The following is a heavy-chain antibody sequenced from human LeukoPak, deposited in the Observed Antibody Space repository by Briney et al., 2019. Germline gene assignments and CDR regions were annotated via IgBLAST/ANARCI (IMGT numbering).Heavy chain of an antibody. D-gene: IGHD2-8*01. CDR1: GFTFSSYA. CDR2: ISYDGSNK. CDR3: ARESQRGYYMFYYGMDV. V-gene: IGHV3-30-3*01. J-gene: IGHJ6*02. Sequence: SLRLSCAASGFTFSSYAMHWVRQAPGKGLEWVAVISYDGSNKYYADSVKGRFTISRDNSKNTLYLQMNSLRAEDTAVYYCARESQRGYYMFYYGMDVRGQGTTVTVSS.